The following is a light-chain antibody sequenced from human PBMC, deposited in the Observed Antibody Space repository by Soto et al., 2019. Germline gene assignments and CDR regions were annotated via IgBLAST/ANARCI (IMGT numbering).Light chain of an antibody. CDR2: SAS. CDR3: QKYNTVPVT. Sequence: DIQMTQSPPSLSASVGDRVTITCRASQGIGNYLAWYQQKPGTVPKLLIYSASTLQSGVPSRFSGSGSGTDFTLTISSLQPEDVAAYYCQKYNTVPVTFGQGTRLEIK. J-gene: IGKJ5*01. V-gene: IGKV1-27*01. CDR1: QGIGNY.